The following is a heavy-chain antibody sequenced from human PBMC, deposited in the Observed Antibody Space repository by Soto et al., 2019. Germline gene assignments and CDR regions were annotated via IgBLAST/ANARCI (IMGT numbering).Heavy chain of an antibody. CDR3: ARMKGNYYGMDV. V-gene: IGHV3-13*05. D-gene: IGHD6-13*01. J-gene: IGHJ6*02. CDR1: GFTFSSYD. CDR2: IGTAGDP. Sequence: GGSLRLSCAASGFTFSSYDMHCVRQATGKGLEWVSAIGTAGDPYYPGSVKGRFTISRENAKNSLYLQMNSLRAGDTAVYYCARMKGNYYGMDVWGQGTTVTVSS.